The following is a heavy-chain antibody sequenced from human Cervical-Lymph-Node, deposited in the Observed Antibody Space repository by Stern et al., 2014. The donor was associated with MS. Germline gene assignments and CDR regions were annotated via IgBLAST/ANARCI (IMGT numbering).Heavy chain of an antibody. CDR2: ITNVGST. CDR1: GFTVSRDY. V-gene: IGHV3-53*01. J-gene: IGHJ4*02. Sequence: VQLVQSGGGVIQPGGSLRLSRTASGFTVSRDYMTWVRQAPGKGLEWVSLITNVGSTFYTDSVKGRFTISRDDSKNTVYLHMTSLRAEDTAMYYCARDTSSPERSDWWGQGTLVTVSS. D-gene: IGHD1-1*01. CDR3: ARDTSSPERSDW.